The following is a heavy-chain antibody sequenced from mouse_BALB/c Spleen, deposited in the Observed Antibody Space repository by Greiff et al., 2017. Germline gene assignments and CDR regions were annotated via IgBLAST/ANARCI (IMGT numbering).Heavy chain of an antibody. Sequence: EVKLMESGGGLVQPKGSLKLSCAASGFTFNTYAMNWVRQAPGKGLEWVARIRSKSNNYATYYADSVKDRFTISRDDSQSMLYLQMNNLKTEDTAMYYCVRSPLWSYAMDYWGQGTSVTVSS. CDR3: VRSPLWSYAMDY. D-gene: IGHD1-1*02. CDR2: IRSKSNNYAT. J-gene: IGHJ4*01. V-gene: IGHV10-1*02. CDR1: GFTFNTYA.